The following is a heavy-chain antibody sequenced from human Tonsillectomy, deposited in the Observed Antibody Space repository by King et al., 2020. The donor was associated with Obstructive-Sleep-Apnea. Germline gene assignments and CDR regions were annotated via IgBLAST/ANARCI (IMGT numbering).Heavy chain of an antibody. Sequence: QLQESGPGLVKPSETVSLTCTVSGGSIRNSNYYWGWVRQPPGKGLEWIGSMYSSGSTHYNPSLKSRVNISVDTSKNQFSLKLTSVTAADTAVFYCSRHIELATGHFYYGMDVWGQGTTVTVSS. D-gene: IGHD5-24*01. CDR2: MYSSGST. V-gene: IGHV4-39*01. CDR3: SRHIELATGHFYYGMDV. CDR1: GGSIRNSNYY. J-gene: IGHJ6*02.